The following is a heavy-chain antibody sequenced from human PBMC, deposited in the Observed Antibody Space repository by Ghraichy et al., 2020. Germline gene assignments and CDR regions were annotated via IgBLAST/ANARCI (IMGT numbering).Heavy chain of an antibody. Sequence: GESLNISCAASGFTFSNNWMHWVRQAPGKGLVWVSRINGAGTNTAYADSVKGRFTISRDNAKNTLYLQMNSLRAEDAAIYYCIRSIAGIGSYGMDVWGQGTTVTVSS. V-gene: IGHV3-74*01. J-gene: IGHJ6*02. D-gene: IGHD6-13*01. CDR2: INGAGTNT. CDR1: GFTFSNNW. CDR3: IRSIAGIGSYGMDV.